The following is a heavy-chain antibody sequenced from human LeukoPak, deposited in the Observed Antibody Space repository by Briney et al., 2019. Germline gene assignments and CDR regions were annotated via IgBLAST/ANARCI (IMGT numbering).Heavy chain of an antibody. J-gene: IGHJ3*02. CDR2: IRFDRSFQ. CDR3: ARASTIFGVTRGILGAFDM. CDR1: GFTFTTYG. D-gene: IGHD3-3*01. V-gene: IGHV3-30*02. Sequence: GGSLRLSCAASGFTFTTYGMHWVRQAPGRGLEWVAFIRFDRSFQYYGASVKGRFTISRDNSENTVYLQMNSLRAEDTAVYYCARASTIFGVTRGILGAFDMWGQGTMVTVSS.